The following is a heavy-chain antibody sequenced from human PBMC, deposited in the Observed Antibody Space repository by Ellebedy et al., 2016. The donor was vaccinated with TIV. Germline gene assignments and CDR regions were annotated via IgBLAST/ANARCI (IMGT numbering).Heavy chain of an antibody. J-gene: IGHJ6*02. V-gene: IGHV6-1*01. CDR2: TYYSSKWYN. CDR1: GDSVSSNSVA. D-gene: IGHD6-13*01. Sequence: QTLSLTCAISGDSVSSNSVAWNWIRQSPPRGLEWQGRTYYSSKWYNDYAVSVKSRITINPDTSKNQFSLQLNSVTPEDTAVYYCARRSSRNVMDVWGQGTTVTVSS. CDR3: ARRSSRNVMDV.